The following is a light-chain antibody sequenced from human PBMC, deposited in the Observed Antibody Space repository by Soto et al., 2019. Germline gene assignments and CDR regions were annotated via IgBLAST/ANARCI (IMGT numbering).Light chain of an antibody. CDR1: EGISSA. CDR2: PAS. V-gene: IGKV1-13*02. Sequence: AIQLTQSPSSLSASVGDRDTITCRASEGISSALVWYQQKPGKAPKLLIYPASSLESGVPSRFSDSGSGTDFTLTISSLQPEDFATYYCQQFNSYPITFGQETRLEIK. J-gene: IGKJ5*01. CDR3: QQFNSYPIT.